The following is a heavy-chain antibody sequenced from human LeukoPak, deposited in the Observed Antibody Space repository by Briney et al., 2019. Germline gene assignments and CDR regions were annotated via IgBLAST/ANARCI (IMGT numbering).Heavy chain of an antibody. Sequence: GRSLRLSCAASGFPFSSYSIHWVRQAPGKGLEWVAVISYDGSIKYYADSVKGRFTISRDNSKNTLLLQLNSLKAEDTAVYYCARDVGRSESGVVIYWYFDLWGRGTLVTVSS. CDR1: GFPFSSYS. CDR2: ISYDGSIK. V-gene: IGHV3-30-3*01. CDR3: ARDVGRSESGVVIYWYFDL. D-gene: IGHD3-3*01. J-gene: IGHJ2*01.